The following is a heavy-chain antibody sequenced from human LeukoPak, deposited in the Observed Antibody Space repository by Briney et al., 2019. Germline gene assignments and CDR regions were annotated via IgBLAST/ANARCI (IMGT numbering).Heavy chain of an antibody. CDR2: IYRSGST. Sequence: SETLSLTCSVSGYSISTGYYWVWIRQSPGKGLEWIGSIYRSGSTNYNPSLKSRVTISVDTSKNQFSLKLSSVTAADTAVYYCARGKSRGSHIDYWGQGTLVTVSS. CDR3: ARGKSRGSHIDY. J-gene: IGHJ4*02. D-gene: IGHD1-26*01. CDR1: GYSISTGYY. V-gene: IGHV4-38-2*02.